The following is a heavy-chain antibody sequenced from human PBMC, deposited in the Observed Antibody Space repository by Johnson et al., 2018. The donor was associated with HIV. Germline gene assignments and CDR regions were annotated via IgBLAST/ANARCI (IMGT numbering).Heavy chain of an antibody. V-gene: IGHV3-15*01. CDR1: GFTFSDAW. D-gene: IGHD4-17*01. CDR2: IKRKTDGGTP. J-gene: IGHJ3*01. Sequence: VQLVESGGGLVKPGGSLRLSCAASGFTFSDAWMSWVRQAPGKGLEWVGRIKRKTDGGTPDYAAPVKGRFTISRDDSKNTLYLQMNSLKTEDTAVYYCTTGTTVPTWDWGQGTMVTVSS. CDR3: TTGTTVPTWD.